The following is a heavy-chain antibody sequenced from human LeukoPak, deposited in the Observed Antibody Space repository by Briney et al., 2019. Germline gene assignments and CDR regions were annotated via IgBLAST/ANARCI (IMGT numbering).Heavy chain of an antibody. Sequence: SETLSLTCTVSGDSISRYYGRWIREPPGRGVEWIGYIYYSGSTNYNPSLKRRVTISVDTSKNQFSLKLSSVTAADTAVYYCARRVCSGGSCPLDYWGQGTLVTVSS. CDR3: ARRVCSGGSCPLDY. V-gene: IGHV4-59*08. CDR1: GDSISRYY. CDR2: IYYSGST. J-gene: IGHJ4*02. D-gene: IGHD2-15*01.